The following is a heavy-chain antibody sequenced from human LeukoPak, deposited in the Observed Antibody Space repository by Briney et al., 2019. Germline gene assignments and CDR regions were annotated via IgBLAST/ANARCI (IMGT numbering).Heavy chain of an antibody. V-gene: IGHV3-30*04. D-gene: IGHD6-19*01. CDR1: GFTFSSYA. J-gene: IGHJ3*02. Sequence: PGGSLRLSCAASGFTFSSYAMHWVRHAPGKGLEWVAVISYDGSNKYYADSVKGRFTISRDNSKNTLYLQMNSLRAEDTAVYYCARDDESEQWLVPGGRGAFDIWGQGTMVTVSS. CDR3: ARDDESEQWLVPGGRGAFDI. CDR2: ISYDGSNK.